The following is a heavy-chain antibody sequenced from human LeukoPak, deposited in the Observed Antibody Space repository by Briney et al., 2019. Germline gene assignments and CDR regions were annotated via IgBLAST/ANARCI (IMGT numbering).Heavy chain of an antibody. J-gene: IGHJ3*02. CDR2: IYHSGST. V-gene: IGHV4-38-2*01. Sequence: SETLSLTCAVSSYSISSGYYWGWIRQPPGKGLEWIGSIYHSGSTYYNPSLKSRVTISVDTSKNQFSLKLSSVTAADTAVYYCARVVVRGVIMPNDAFDIWGQGTMVTVSS. CDR3: ARVVVRGVIMPNDAFDI. D-gene: IGHD3-10*01. CDR1: SYSISSGYY.